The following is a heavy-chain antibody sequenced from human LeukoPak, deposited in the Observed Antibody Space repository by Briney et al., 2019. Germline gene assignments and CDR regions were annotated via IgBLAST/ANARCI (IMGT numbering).Heavy chain of an antibody. J-gene: IGHJ4*02. CDR2: INHSGST. D-gene: IGHD5-24*01. CDR3: AREGDGYSNYFDY. V-gene: IGHV4-34*01. Sequence: SETLSLTCTVSGGSISTCYWSWIRQPPGKGLEWIGEINHSGSTNYNPSLKSRVTISVDTSKNQFSLKLSSVTAADTAVYYCAREGDGYSNYFDYWGQGTLVTVSS. CDR1: GGSISTCY.